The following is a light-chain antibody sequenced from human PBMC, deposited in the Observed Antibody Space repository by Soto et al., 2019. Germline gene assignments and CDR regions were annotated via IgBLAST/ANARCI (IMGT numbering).Light chain of an antibody. J-gene: IGKJ1*01. Sequence: EIVLTQSPGTLSLSPGETATLSCTASQTVNSDYLAWFQQRPGQAPRLLIFATSRRATDIPDRFSGSGSGTDFTLAIRRLEPEDFVVYYWHQFGYSPRTFGQGTKVE. CDR1: QTVNSDY. CDR3: HQFGYSPRT. CDR2: ATS. V-gene: IGKV3-20*01.